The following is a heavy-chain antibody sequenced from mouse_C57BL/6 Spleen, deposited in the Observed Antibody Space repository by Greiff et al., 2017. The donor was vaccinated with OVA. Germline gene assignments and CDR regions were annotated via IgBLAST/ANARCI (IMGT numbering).Heavy chain of an antibody. V-gene: IGHV1-61*01. D-gene: IGHD1-1*01. CDR1: GYTFTSYW. Sequence: VKLQQPGAELVRPGSSVKLSCKASGYTFTSYWMDWVKQRPGQGLEWIGNIYPSDSETHYNQKFKDKATLTVDKSSSTAYMQLSSLTSEDSAVYYCASGWDYGSSYWYFDVWGTGTTVTVSS. CDR3: ASGWDYGSSYWYFDV. CDR2: IYPSDSET. J-gene: IGHJ1*03.